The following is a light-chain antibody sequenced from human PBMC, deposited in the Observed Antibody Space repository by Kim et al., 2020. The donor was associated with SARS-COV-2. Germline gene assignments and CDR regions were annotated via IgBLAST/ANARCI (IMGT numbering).Light chain of an antibody. Sequence: PPGERAPLSCAASRSVSSNYFAWLQKKPDQPPRLLIYGASSRATGTPDRFSGSGSGADFTLTISRLEPEDFAVYYCQQYANSPRTFGQGTKVDIK. V-gene: IGKV3-20*01. J-gene: IGKJ1*01. CDR2: GAS. CDR3: QQYANSPRT. CDR1: RSVSSNY.